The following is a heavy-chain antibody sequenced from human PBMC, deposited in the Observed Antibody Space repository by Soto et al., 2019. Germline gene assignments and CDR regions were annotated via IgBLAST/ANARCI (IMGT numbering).Heavy chain of an antibody. V-gene: IGHV4-31*03. D-gene: IGHD1-26*01. CDR3: ARDRPDTATTTRYCDY. CDR2: IYYSGST. CDR1: GASISSGGYY. Sequence: QVQLQESGPGLVKPSQTLSLTCTVSGASISSGGYYWSWIRQHPGKGLEWIGYIYYSGSTCYNPSLKTRVTISRDTSKNQFSLRLSSVTAADTAVYYCARDRPDTATTTRYCDYWGQGTLVTVSS. J-gene: IGHJ4*02.